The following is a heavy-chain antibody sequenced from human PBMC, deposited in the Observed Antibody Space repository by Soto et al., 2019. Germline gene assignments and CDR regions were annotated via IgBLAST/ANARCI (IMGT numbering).Heavy chain of an antibody. CDR1: CGSISSGRYY. CDR3: ARVERGTSTTVVVAFDM. Sequence: QVQLQQWGAGLLKPSETLSLTCDVDCGSISSGRYYWSCIRQHQGMGLEWIGEMSQSGGTHFNPSLKSRVSISVAASKNQFSLKRSSVTAADKALYYWARVERGTSTTVVVAFDMWGPGAMVTVSS. J-gene: IGHJ3*02. V-gene: IGHV4-34*01. D-gene: IGHD1-1*01. CDR2: MSQSGGT.